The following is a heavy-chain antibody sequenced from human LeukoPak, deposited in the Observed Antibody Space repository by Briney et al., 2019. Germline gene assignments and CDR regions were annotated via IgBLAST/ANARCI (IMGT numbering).Heavy chain of an antibody. CDR1: GGSISSSSYY. CDR2: IYYSGST. CDR3: ARAPFKDHQIDY. D-gene: IGHD1-14*01. V-gene: IGHV4-39*07. Sequence: PSETLSLTCTVSGGSISSSSYYWGWIRQPPGKGLEWIGSIYYSGSTYYNPSLKSRVTISVDTSKNQFSLKLSSVTAADTAVYYCARAPFKDHQIDYWGQGTLVTVSS. J-gene: IGHJ4*02.